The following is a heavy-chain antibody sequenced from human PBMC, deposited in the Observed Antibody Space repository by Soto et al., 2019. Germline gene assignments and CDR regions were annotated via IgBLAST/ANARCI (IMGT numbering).Heavy chain of an antibody. D-gene: IGHD2-15*01. J-gene: IGHJ4*02. CDR1: GVTFSSYA. CDR2: IIPIIDTT. CDR3: VSGRDGRNSYYFDH. Sequence: QVELVQSGAEVKKPGSSVKVSCKASGVTFSSYAINWVRQAPGQGLEWIGGIIPIIDTTNYAQKFQGRVKVTADESTRTTYMELSSLRSEDTAVYYCVSGRDGRNSYYFDHWGAGTQVAVSS. V-gene: IGHV1-69*01.